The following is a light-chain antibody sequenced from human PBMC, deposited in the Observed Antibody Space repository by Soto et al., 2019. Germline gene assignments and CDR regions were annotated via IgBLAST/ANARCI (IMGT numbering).Light chain of an antibody. Sequence: EIVLTQSPGTLSLSPGERATLSCRASQTISGNYLAWYQQKPGQAPRLLIYGASNRATGIPERFSGSGSGTDFTLTISRLEPQDSAMYYCQQYVISVTFGQGTRLEIK. CDR2: GAS. CDR3: QQYVISVT. CDR1: QTISGNY. J-gene: IGKJ5*01. V-gene: IGKV3-20*01.